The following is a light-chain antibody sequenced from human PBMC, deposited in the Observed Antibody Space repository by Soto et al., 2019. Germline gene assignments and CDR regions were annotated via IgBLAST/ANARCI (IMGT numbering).Light chain of an antibody. J-gene: IGKJ5*01. CDR2: GAS. V-gene: IGKV3-15*01. CDR3: QQYNNWPPIT. Sequence: EIVMTQSPATLSVSPGERATLSCRASQSVSSDLAWYQQKPGQAPRLLIYGASTRATGVPARFSGSGSGTEFTLTISSLQSEDFSIYFCQQYNNWPPITFGQGTRLEIK. CDR1: QSVSSD.